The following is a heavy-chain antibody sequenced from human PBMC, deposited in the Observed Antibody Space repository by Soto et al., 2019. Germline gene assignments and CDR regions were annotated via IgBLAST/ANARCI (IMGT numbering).Heavy chain of an antibody. Sequence: SETLSLTCTFSCGSISSSSYYWGWIRQPPGKGLEWIGSIYYSGSTYYNPSLKSRVTISVDTSKNQFSLKLSSVTAADTAVYYCARQYENLLWFGELASCYFDYWGQGTLVTVSS. D-gene: IGHD3-10*01. CDR3: ARQYENLLWFGELASCYFDY. V-gene: IGHV4-39*01. CDR1: CGSISSSSYY. J-gene: IGHJ4*02. CDR2: IYYSGST.